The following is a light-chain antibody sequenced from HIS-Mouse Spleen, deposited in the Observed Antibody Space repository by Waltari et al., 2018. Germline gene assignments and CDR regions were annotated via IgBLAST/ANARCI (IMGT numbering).Light chain of an antibody. CDR1: ALPKKY. CDR2: EDS. CDR3: YSTDSSGNHRV. Sequence: SYELTQPPPVPVSPGQTPRITCSGNALPKKYAYWYQQKSGQAPVLVIYEDSKRPSGIPERFSGSSSGTMATLTISGAQVEDEADYYCYSTDSSGNHRVFGGGTKLTVL. V-gene: IGLV3-10*01. J-gene: IGLJ2*01.